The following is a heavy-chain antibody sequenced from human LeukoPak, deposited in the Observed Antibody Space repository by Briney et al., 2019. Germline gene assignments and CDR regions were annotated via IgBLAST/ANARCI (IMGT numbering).Heavy chain of an antibody. J-gene: IGHJ6*02. D-gene: IGHD3-10*01. V-gene: IGHV3-30*18. CDR3: AKDLGYYYGSGSYFQPNYYYYGMDV. CDR1: GFTFSDYY. CDR2: ISYDGSNK. Sequence: GGSLRLSCAASGFTFSDYYMSWIRQAPGKGLEWVAVISYDGSNKYYADSVKGRFTISRDNSKNTLYLQMNSLRAEDTAVYYCAKDLGYYYGSGSYFQPNYYYYGMDVWGQGTTVTVSS.